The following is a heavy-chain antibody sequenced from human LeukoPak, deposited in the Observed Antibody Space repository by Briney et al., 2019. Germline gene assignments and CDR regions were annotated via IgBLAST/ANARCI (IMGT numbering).Heavy chain of an antibody. D-gene: IGHD2-2*01. J-gene: IGHJ4*02. CDR3: ARGYCSTISCNLDY. V-gene: IGHV3-30*04. CDR2: ISYDGSTK. CDR1: GFTFSSYA. Sequence: PGGSLRLSCTASGFTFSSYAVHWVRQAPGKGLEWVAVISYDGSTKYYADSVKGRLTISRDNSKNTLYLQMNSLRAEDTAVYYCARGYCSTISCNLDYWGQGTLVTVSS.